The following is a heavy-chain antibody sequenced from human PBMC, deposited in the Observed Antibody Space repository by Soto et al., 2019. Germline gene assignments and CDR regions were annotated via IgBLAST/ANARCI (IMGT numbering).Heavy chain of an antibody. D-gene: IGHD1-7*01. CDR1: GGSISSIRFY. Sequence: TLSLSCAVSGGSISSIRFYWGWIRQPPGKGLEWIGSIYYSGNTYYNPSLKSRVTISVDTSKNQFSLRLNSVTATDTAVYYCVRHPVSWKYFRVNWFDPWGQGTLVTGSS. CDR2: IYYSGNT. J-gene: IGHJ5*02. V-gene: IGHV4-39*01. CDR3: VRHPVSWKYFRVNWFDP.